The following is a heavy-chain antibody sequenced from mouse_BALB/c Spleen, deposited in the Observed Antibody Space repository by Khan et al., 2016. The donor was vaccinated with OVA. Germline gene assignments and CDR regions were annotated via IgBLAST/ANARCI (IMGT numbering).Heavy chain of an antibody. V-gene: IGHV1-7*01. CDR2: INPSTGYT. D-gene: IGHD1-1*01. J-gene: IGHJ2*01. CDR3: ARRGLRWDLDY. CDR1: GYTFINYW. Sequence: QVQLKQSGAELAKPGASVKMSCKASGYTFINYWILWVKQRPGQGLEWIGYINPSTGYTEYNQNFKDKATLTADKSSSTAYMQLSSLTSEDSAVDYCARRGLRWDLDYWGKGTTLTVSS.